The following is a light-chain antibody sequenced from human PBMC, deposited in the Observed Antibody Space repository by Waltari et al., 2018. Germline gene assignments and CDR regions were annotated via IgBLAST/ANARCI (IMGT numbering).Light chain of an antibody. V-gene: IGKV1-5*03. Sequence: DIKMTQSPSTLFASVVDRAPITCRASQTIVGWLAWYQQKPGKAPKLLIYQASSLESGVPARFSGSGSGTEFTLTISSLQPDDFATYYCQQYNSYPITFGQGTRLEIK. CDR1: QTIVGW. CDR2: QAS. J-gene: IGKJ5*01. CDR3: QQYNSYPIT.